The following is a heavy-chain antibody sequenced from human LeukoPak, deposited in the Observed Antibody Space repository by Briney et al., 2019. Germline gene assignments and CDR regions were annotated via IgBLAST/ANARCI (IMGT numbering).Heavy chain of an antibody. CDR3: ARDQDYAFDI. V-gene: IGHV3-48*01. D-gene: IGHD3/OR15-3a*01. CDR2: ISSSSSTI. CDR1: GFTFSSYS. J-gene: IGHJ3*02. Sequence: GGSLRLSCAASGFTFSSYSMNWVRQAPGKGLEWVSYISSSSSTIYYADSVKGRFTISRDNAKNSLYLQMNSLRAEDTAVYYCARDQDYAFDIWGQGTMVTVSS.